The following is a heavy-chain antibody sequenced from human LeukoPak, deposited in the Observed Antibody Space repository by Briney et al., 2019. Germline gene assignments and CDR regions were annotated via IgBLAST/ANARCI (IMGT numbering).Heavy chain of an antibody. CDR1: GFTFSSYA. D-gene: IGHD1-7*01. J-gene: IGHJ6*02. V-gene: IGHV3-30-3*01. CDR2: ILYDGSNK. CDR3: ARDLGTTPSYYYYYGMDV. Sequence: PGGSLRLSCAASGFTFSSYAMHWVRQAPGKGLEWVAVILYDGSNKYYADSVKGRSTISRDNSKNTLYLQMNSLRAEDTAVYYCARDLGTTPSYYYYYGMDVWGQGTTVTVSS.